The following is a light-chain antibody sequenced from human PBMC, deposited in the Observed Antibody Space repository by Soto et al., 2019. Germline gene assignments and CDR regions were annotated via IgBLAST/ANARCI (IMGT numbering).Light chain of an antibody. Sequence: DIQMTQSPSTLPASVGDRVTITGRASQSISSWLAWYQQKTGKAPKILIYDASSLESGVPSRFRGSGSGTEFTLTISRLQPDDFETYYCQQYNSYSWTFGQGTKVDIK. CDR3: QQYNSYSWT. CDR2: DAS. J-gene: IGKJ1*01. V-gene: IGKV1-5*01. CDR1: QSISSW.